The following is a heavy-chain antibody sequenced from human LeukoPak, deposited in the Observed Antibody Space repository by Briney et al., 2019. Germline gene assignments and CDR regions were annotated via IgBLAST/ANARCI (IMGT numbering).Heavy chain of an antibody. CDR2: VKPNSGGT. V-gene: IGHV1-2*02. CDR1: GYTFTDYY. J-gene: IGHJ4*02. D-gene: IGHD6-19*01. Sequence: ASVTVSFKASGYTFTDYYIHWVRQAPGQGLEWMGWVKPNSGGTNYAQKVQGRVTMTRDTSISTAYMELSRLTSDDTAVYYCARVGYSSAWSNFDYWGQGTLVTVSS. CDR3: ARVGYSSAWSNFDY.